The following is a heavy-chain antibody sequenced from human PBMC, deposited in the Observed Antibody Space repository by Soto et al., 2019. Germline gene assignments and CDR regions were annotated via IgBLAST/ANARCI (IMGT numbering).Heavy chain of an antibody. CDR1: GCTFCSYA. D-gene: IGHD6-13*01. V-gene: IGHV1-69*13. CDR3: ARDSRSIAAAGSWWFDP. Sequence: SSVKFSCKTSGCTFCSYAISCVRHAPEQVLEWTGGIIPIFGTANYAQKFQGRVTITADESTSTAYMELSSLRSEDTAVYYCARDSRSIAAAGSWWFDPWGQGTLVTVSS. J-gene: IGHJ5*02. CDR2: IIPIFGTA.